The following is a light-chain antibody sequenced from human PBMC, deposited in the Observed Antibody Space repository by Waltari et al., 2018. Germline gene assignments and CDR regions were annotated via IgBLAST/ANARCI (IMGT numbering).Light chain of an antibody. CDR1: QSVGSD. V-gene: IGKV3-15*01. CDR3: QQYNNWPLT. Sequence: EIVMTQSPATLSVSPGERAALTCRASQSVGSDLAWYQQTPGQAPRLLIYGASTRAAGIPARFSGSGSGTEFTLIITSLQSEDFAVYFCQQYNNWPLTFGGGAQVEIK. J-gene: IGKJ4*01. CDR2: GAS.